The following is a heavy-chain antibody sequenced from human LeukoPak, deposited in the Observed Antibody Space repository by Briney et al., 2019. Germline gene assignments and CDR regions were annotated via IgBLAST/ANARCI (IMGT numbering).Heavy chain of an antibody. Sequence: PSETLSLTCAVYGEPFSGYYWTWIRQPPGKGLEWIGQIDHGGSVNYNPSLESRVSISVDKPKKQFSLKLSSVTAADTAVYYCARAGSGYSFDYWGQGILVTASS. J-gene: IGHJ4*02. CDR3: ARAGSGYSFDY. D-gene: IGHD3-3*01. CDR1: GEPFSGYY. V-gene: IGHV4-34*01. CDR2: IDHGGSV.